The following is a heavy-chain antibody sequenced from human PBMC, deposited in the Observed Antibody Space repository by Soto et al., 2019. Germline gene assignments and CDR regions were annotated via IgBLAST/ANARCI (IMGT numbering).Heavy chain of an antibody. CDR1: GFTFSSHA. J-gene: IGHJ1*01. CDR3: ARDGVESGYPEYLQH. D-gene: IGHD3-22*01. CDR2: ISACGGST. V-gene: IGHV3-23*01. Sequence: GGSLRLSCAASGFTFSSHAMSWVRLALGKGLECVSAISACGGSTYYADSVKGRFTIARDNSKNTQYLQINNPRDEDTAVYYCARDGVESGYPEYLQHRCQGTLVTVSS.